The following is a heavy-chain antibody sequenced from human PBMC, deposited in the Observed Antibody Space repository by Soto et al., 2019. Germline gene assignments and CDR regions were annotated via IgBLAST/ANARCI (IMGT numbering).Heavy chain of an antibody. V-gene: IGHV3-15*07. CDR3: RSLPKFGESAFDV. D-gene: IGHD3-10*01. Sequence: GGSLRLSCAASGFTFNNAWMNWVRQVPGKGLEWVGRIKSKTDGGTIDYAAPVKGRFTISRDDSKNTVYLQMNSLKIEDTAVYYCRSLPKFGESAFDVWGQGTMVTVSS. CDR2: IKSKTDGGTI. J-gene: IGHJ3*01. CDR1: GFTFNNAW.